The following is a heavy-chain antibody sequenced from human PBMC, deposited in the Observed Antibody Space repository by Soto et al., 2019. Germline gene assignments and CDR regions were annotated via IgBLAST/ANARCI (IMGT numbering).Heavy chain of an antibody. V-gene: IGHV4-59*01. Sequence: QVQLQESGPGLVKPSETLSLTCTVSGGSISSYYWSWIRQPLGKGLECIGYIYYSGSTNYNPSLKSRVTISVDTSKNQFSLKLNAVTAADTAVYYCARLGANAYCGGDCYLDPWGQGTLVTVSS. D-gene: IGHD2-21*02. CDR1: GGSISSYY. J-gene: IGHJ5*02. CDR2: IYYSGST. CDR3: ARLGANAYCGGDCYLDP.